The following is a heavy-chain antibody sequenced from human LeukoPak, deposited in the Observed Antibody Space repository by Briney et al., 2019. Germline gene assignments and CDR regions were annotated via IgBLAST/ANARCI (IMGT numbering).Heavy chain of an antibody. CDR2: ITWNSDNV. Sequence: GRSLRLSCAASGFTFDDYAMHWVRQAPGKGLEWVSGITWNSDNVAYADSVRGRFTISRDNAKNSLYLQINSLRPEDTALYSCARARGNSYSDSWGPGTLVTVSS. D-gene: IGHD1-1*01. V-gene: IGHV3-9*01. J-gene: IGHJ4*02. CDR1: GFTFDDYA. CDR3: ARARGNSYSDS.